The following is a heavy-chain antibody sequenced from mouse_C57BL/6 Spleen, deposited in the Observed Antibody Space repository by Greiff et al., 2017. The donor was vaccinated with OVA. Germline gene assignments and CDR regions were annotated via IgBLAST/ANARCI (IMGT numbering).Heavy chain of an antibody. V-gene: IGHV1-55*01. J-gene: IGHJ4*01. CDR3: ATKVGRGPLYAMDY. CDR1: GYTFTSYW. CDR2: IYPGSGST. Sequence: VQLQQPRAELVKPGASVKMSCKASGYTFTSYWITWVKQRPGQGLEWIGDIYPGSGSTNYNEKFKSKATLTVDTSSSTAYMQLSSLTSEDSAVYYCATKVGRGPLYAMDYWGQGTSVTVSS. D-gene: IGHD1-1*01.